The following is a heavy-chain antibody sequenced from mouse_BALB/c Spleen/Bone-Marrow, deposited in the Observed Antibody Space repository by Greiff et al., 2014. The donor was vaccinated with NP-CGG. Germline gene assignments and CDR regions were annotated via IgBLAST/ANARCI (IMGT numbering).Heavy chain of an antibody. CDR2: IWSGGST. CDR3: ARNSHYYGYYYAMDY. Sequence: VKLEESGPGLVQPSQSLSITCTVSGFSLTSYGVHWVRQSPEKGLEWLGVIWSGGSTDYNAAFISRLSISKDNSKSQVFFKMNSLQANDTAIYYCARNSHYYGYYYAMDYWGQGTSVTVSS. D-gene: IGHD1-2*01. J-gene: IGHJ4*01. CDR1: GFSLTSYG. V-gene: IGHV2-2*02.